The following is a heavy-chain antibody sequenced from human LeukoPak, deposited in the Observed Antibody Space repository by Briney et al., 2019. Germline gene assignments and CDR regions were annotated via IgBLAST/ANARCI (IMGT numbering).Heavy chain of an antibody. CDR1: GFTFSSYW. Sequence: GSLRLSCAASGFTFSSYWMSWVRPAPGKGLEWMANIKQDGSEKYYVDSVKGRFTISRDNAKNSLYLQMNSLRAEDTAVYYCARTYCSSTSCYYGYYYYGMDVWGQGTTVTVSS. V-gene: IGHV3-7*01. CDR3: ARTYCSSTSCYYGYYYYGMDV. J-gene: IGHJ6*02. D-gene: IGHD2-2*01. CDR2: IKQDGSEK.